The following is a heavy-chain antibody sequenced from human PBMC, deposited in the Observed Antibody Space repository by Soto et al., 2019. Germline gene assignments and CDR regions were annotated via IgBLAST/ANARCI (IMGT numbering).Heavy chain of an antibody. D-gene: IGHD4-17*01. CDR1: GFTFNTFG. J-gene: IGHJ4*02. V-gene: IGHV3-23*01. Sequence: GGSLRLSCAASGFTFNTFGMSWVRQTPGRGLEWVSGIATSGDTTDYADSVKGRFTISRDTSKNTLYLQMNSLRAEDTAVYYCAKDRYGDYGGIDYWGQGTMVTVSS. CDR3: AKDRYGDYGGIDY. CDR2: IATSGDTT.